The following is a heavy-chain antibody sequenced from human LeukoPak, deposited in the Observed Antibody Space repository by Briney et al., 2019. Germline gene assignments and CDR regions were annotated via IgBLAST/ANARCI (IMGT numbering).Heavy chain of an antibody. CDR3: ARSSTENYYYYGMDV. J-gene: IGHJ6*02. D-gene: IGHD2-2*01. V-gene: IGHV5-51*01. CDR1: GSIFTSYW. Sequence: GASLQISCEGSGSIFTSYWIGWVRQLPGKGLEWMGIIYPGDSDTRYSPSFQGQVTISADKSISTAYLQWSSLKASDTAMYYCARSSTENYYYYGMDVWGQGTTVTVSS. CDR2: IYPGDSDT.